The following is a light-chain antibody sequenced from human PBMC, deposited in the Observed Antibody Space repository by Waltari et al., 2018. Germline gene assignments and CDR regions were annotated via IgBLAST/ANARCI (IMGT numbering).Light chain of an antibody. V-gene: IGLV2-14*03. J-gene: IGLJ2*01. CDR1: SSDVGVYNY. CDR3: TSYASSSTLV. CDR2: DVG. Sequence: QSALTQPASVSGSPGQSIPISGTGISSDVGVYNYVSWYQHHPGKAPKVMIYDVGYRPSGVSSRFSGSKSGNTASLTISGLQAEDEADYYCTSYASSSTLVFGGGTKLTVL.